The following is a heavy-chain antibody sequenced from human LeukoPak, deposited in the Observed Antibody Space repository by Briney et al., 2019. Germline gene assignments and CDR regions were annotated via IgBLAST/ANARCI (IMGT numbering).Heavy chain of an antibody. CDR1: GLTFSYYG. J-gene: IGHJ3*02. Sequence: GGSLRLSCAASGLTFSYYGIHWVRQAPGKGLVWVSRINSDGSSTSYADSVKGRFTISRDNAKNTLYLQMNSLRAEDTAVYYCARASWPGSFDIWGQGTMVTVSS. CDR2: INSDGSST. V-gene: IGHV3-74*01. CDR3: ARASWPGSFDI.